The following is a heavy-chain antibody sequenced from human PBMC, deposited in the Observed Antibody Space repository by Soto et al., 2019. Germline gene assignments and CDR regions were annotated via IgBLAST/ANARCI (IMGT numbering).Heavy chain of an antibody. CDR2: IYYSGST. D-gene: IGHD3-10*02. J-gene: IGHJ6*02. CDR1: GGSISSSSYY. V-gene: IGHV4-39*01. CDR3: ARLGGDYGCAGSYYTFHHYYDGMDV. Sequence: QLQLQESGPGLVKPSETLSLTCTVSGGSISSSSYYWGWIRQPPGKGLEWIGSIYYSGSTYYNPSLKSRVTISVGTSKNQSSLMLRSVTAAVRDVDDCARLGGDYGCAGSYYTFHHYYDGMDVWGQGTTVTVSS.